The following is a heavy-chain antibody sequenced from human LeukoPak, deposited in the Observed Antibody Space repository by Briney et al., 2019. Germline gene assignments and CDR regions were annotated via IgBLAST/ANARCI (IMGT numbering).Heavy chain of an antibody. Sequence: GGSLRLSCAASGFTFSSYSMNWVRQAPGKGLEWVSYISSSSSTIYYADSVKGRFTISRDNAKNSLHLQMNSLRDEDTAVYYCARTPSGYSGYGLGDWFDPWGQGTLVTVSS. D-gene: IGHD5-12*01. V-gene: IGHV3-48*02. CDR3: ARTPSGYSGYGLGDWFDP. CDR1: GFTFSSYS. J-gene: IGHJ5*02. CDR2: ISSSSSTI.